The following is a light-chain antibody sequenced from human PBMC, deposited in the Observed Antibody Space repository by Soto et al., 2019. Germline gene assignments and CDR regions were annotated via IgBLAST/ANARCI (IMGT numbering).Light chain of an antibody. CDR2: DVT. V-gene: IGLV2-14*01. CDR1: SSDVGGYNY. J-gene: IGLJ1*01. Sequence: QSVLTQPASVSGSPGQSITISCTGTSSDVGGYNYVSWYQQHPVKAPKLMIYDVTNRPSGVSDRFSGSKPGNTASLTISGLQAEDEADYYCSSYTSSSTPYVFGTETKVTVL. CDR3: SSYTSSSTPYV.